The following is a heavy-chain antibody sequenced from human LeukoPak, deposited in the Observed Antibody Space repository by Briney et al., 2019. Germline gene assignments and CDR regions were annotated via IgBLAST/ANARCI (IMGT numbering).Heavy chain of an antibody. CDR3: ARDPGGYSSIDY. D-gene: IGHD5-18*01. Sequence: AGGPLRLSCVASGFTFNTFAMNWVRKAPGKGLEWVSSISSSNNNIYYADSVKGRFTISRDNAKNSLFLHMDSLRVEDTAGYYCARDPGGYSSIDYWGQGTLVTVSS. CDR2: ISSSNNNI. CDR1: GFTFNTFA. V-gene: IGHV3-21*01. J-gene: IGHJ4*02.